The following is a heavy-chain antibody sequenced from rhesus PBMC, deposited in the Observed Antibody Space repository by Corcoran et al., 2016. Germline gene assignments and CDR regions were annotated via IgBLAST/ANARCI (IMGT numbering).Heavy chain of an antibody. Sequence: QVQLQESGPGLVKPSETLSLTCAVSGGSISSSNWGRWIRQPPGKRLEGLGNSGGSSGSTYYNTSRKSRVTISKETSKNKFSLKLSSVTAADTAVYYCARNYEDDYGYYYTPYGLDSWGQGVVVTVSS. CDR1: GGSISSSNW. CDR2: SGGSSGST. V-gene: IGHV4-65*02. D-gene: IGHD3S6*01. J-gene: IGHJ6*01. CDR3: ARNYEDDYGYYYTPYGLDS.